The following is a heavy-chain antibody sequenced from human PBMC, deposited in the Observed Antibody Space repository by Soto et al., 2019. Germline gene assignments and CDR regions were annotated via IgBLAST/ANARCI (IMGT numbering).Heavy chain of an antibody. D-gene: IGHD3-9*01. CDR3: ARGRGYYDILTGYPYYYDYGMDV. J-gene: IGHJ6*02. Sequence: QVQLQQWGAGLLKPSETLSLTCAVYGGSFSGYYWSWIRQPPGKGLEWIGEINHSGSTNYNPSLKSRVTISVDTSKNQFSLKLSAVTAADTAVYYCARGRGYYDILTGYPYYYDYGMDVCGQGTTVTVSS. CDR1: GGSFSGYY. V-gene: IGHV4-34*01. CDR2: INHSGST.